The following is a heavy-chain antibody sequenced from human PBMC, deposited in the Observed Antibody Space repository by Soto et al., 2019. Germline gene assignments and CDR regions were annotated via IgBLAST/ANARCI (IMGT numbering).Heavy chain of an antibody. V-gene: IGHV1-18*04. CDR1: GYTFTSYG. CDR3: ARDDSGRQFDY. Sequence: ASVKVSGKASGYTFTSYGLSRVRQAPGQGLEWMGWISAYNGNTNYAQKLQGRVTMTTDTSTSTAYMELRSLRSDDTAVYYCARDDSGRQFDYWGQGTLVTVSS. J-gene: IGHJ4*02. D-gene: IGHD1-26*01. CDR2: ISAYNGNT.